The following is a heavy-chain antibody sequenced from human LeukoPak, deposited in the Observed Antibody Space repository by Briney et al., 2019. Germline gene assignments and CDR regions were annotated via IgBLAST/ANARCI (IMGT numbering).Heavy chain of an antibody. V-gene: IGHV1-69*13. CDR1: GGTFSSYA. CDR2: IIPIFGTA. Sequence: SVTVSCKASGGTFSSYAISWVRQAPGQGLEWMGGIIPIFGTANYAQKFQGRVTITADESTSTAYMELSSLRSEDTAVYYCARDRLGYCSSTSCYGGGYYYYYGMDVWGQGTTVTVSS. D-gene: IGHD2-2*01. CDR3: ARDRLGYCSSTSCYGGGYYYYYGMDV. J-gene: IGHJ6*02.